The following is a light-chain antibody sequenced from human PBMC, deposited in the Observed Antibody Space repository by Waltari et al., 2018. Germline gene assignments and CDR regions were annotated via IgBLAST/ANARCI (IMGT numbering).Light chain of an antibody. V-gene: IGKV1-27*01. J-gene: IGKJ1*01. CDR3: QKYNSAPQT. Sequence: DIQMTQSPSSLSASVGDRVTITCRASQDISNYLAWYQQKPGKVPKLLIYAASTLLSGVPSRFSGSGSGTDFTLTISSLQPEDVATYYCQKYNSAPQTFGQGTKVEIK. CDR2: AAS. CDR1: QDISNY.